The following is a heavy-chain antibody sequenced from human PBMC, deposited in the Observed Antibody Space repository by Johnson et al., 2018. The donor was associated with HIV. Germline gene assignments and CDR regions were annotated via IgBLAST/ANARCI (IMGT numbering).Heavy chain of an antibody. CDR1: GFTFDDYA. D-gene: IGHD1-26*01. Sequence: VQLVESGGGVVRPGGSLRLSCAASGFTFDDYAMHWVRQAPGKGLEWVSLISWDGGSTYYADSVKGRFTISRDNSKNSLYLQMNSLRAEDTAVYYCASLGGSYSLDIGGQGKMVTVSS. J-gene: IGHJ3*02. CDR3: ASLGGSYSLDI. V-gene: IGHV3-43D*03. CDR2: ISWDGGST.